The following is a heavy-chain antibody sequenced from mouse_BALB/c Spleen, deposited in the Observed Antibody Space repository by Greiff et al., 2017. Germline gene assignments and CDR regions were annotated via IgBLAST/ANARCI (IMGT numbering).Heavy chain of an antibody. Sequence: QVQLKESGPELVKPGASVKMSCKASGYTFTDYVISWVKQRTGQGLEWIGEIYPGSGSTYYNEKFKGKATLTADKSSNTAYMQLSSLTSEDSAVYFCARKGYDEGFAYWGQGTLVTVSA. V-gene: IGHV1-77*01. D-gene: IGHD2-2*01. CDR2: IYPGSGST. CDR3: ARKGYDEGFAY. J-gene: IGHJ3*01. CDR1: GYTFTDYV.